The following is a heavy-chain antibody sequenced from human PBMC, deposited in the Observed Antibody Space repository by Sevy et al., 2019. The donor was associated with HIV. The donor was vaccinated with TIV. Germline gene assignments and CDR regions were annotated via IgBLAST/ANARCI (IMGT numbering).Heavy chain of an antibody. Sequence: GGSLRLSCVASEFTFSNYWMTWVRQAPGKELEWVANIKQDGSQKYFVDSVEGRFTISRDNAKNSLFLHMNSLRAEDTAVYYCARISSYVWGSCHPFDIWGQGTMVTVSS. CDR3: ARISSYVWGSCHPFDI. CDR1: EFTFSNYW. V-gene: IGHV3-7*01. D-gene: IGHD3-16*01. J-gene: IGHJ3*02. CDR2: IKQDGSQK.